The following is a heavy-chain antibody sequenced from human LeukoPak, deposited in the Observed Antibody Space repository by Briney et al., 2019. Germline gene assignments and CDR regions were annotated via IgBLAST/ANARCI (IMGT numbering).Heavy chain of an antibody. D-gene: IGHD3-3*01. Sequence: PGGSLRLSCAASGFTFSNYWMSWVRQAPGKGLEWVANIKQDGSEKYYVDSVKGRFTISRDNAKNSLYLQMNSLRAEDTAVYYCARDRSDFFVYWGQGTLVTVSS. CDR3: ARDRSDFFVY. J-gene: IGHJ4*02. V-gene: IGHV3-7*01. CDR1: GFTFSNYW. CDR2: IKQDGSEK.